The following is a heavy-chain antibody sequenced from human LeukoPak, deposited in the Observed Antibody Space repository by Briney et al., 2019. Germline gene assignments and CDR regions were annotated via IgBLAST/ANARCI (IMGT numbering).Heavy chain of an antibody. CDR1: GFTFSSYA. Sequence: PGASLRLSCAASGFTFSSYAMSWVRQAPGKGLEWVSAISGSGGSTYYADSVKGRFTISRDNAKNSLYLQMNSLRAEDTAVYYCARDLGDHEGYWGQGTLVTVSS. CDR3: ARDLGDHEGY. J-gene: IGHJ4*02. D-gene: IGHD4-17*01. V-gene: IGHV3-23*01. CDR2: ISGSGGST.